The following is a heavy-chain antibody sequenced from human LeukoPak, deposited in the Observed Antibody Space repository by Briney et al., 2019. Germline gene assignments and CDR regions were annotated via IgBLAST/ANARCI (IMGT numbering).Heavy chain of an antibody. CDR1: GFTVSSNY. CDR3: ARVVPTFGYYFDY. J-gene: IGHJ4*02. CDR2: IYSGGST. Sequence: PGGCLRLSCAASGFTVSSNYMSWVRQAPGKGLEWVSVIYSGGSTYYADSVKGRFTISRDNSKNTLYLQMNSLRAEDTAMYYCARVVPTFGYYFDYWGQETLVTVSS. V-gene: IGHV3-53*01. D-gene: IGHD3-16*01.